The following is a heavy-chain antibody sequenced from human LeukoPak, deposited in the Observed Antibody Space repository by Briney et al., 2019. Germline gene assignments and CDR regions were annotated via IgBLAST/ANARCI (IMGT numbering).Heavy chain of an antibody. CDR3: AKAFAAADTHY. J-gene: IGHJ4*02. CDR2: INNSGGGT. V-gene: IGHV3-23*01. Sequence: GGSLRLSCAASGFTFSSYAMSWVRQAPGKGLECVSTINNSGGGTYYTDSVKGRFTISRDSSKNTLYLQMNSMRAEDTAVYYCAKAFAAADTHYWGQGTLVTVSS. CDR1: GFTFSSYA. D-gene: IGHD6-13*01.